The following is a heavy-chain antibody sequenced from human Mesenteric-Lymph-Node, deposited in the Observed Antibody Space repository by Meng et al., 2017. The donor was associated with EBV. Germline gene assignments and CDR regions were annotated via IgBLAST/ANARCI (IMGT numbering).Heavy chain of an antibody. V-gene: IGHV1-8*01. CDR1: GYTFTSYD. CDR3: SRDSIYNGQDS. Sequence: GDLVQSGAEVKKPGASVKVSCKASGYTFTSYDINWVRQATGQGLEWMGWMNPNSGATGSTQKFQGRVTMTRNTSISTAYMELNSLTSEDTAVYYCSRDSIYNGQDSWGQGTLVTVSS. D-gene: IGHD5-24*01. CDR2: MNPNSGAT. J-gene: IGHJ4*02.